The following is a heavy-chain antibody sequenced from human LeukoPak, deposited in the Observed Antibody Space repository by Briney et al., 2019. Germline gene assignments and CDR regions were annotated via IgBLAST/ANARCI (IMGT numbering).Heavy chain of an antibody. V-gene: IGHV3-11*03. CDR3: ASRRAFKKTRYAFDI. CDR2: ISGSGTFT. CDR1: GFNFSDPY. Sequence: GGSLRLSCAASGFNFSDPYMNWIRQAPGKGLEWVSHISGSGTFTRYADSVKGRFTISRDNAKNSLFLQMDTLRPEDTAVYYCASRRAFKKTRYAFDIWGQGTAVTVSS. J-gene: IGHJ3*02. D-gene: IGHD3-16*01.